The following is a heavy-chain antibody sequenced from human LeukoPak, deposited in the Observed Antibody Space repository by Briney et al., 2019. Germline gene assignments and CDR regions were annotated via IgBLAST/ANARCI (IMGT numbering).Heavy chain of an antibody. J-gene: IGHJ4*02. CDR3: ASLMTSVTIPDY. CDR1: GFAFRSYS. Sequence: GGSLRLSCAASGFAFRSYSMNWIRQAPGKGLEWGSSITTSSSHVYYADSVKGRFTISRDNAKNSLYLQMNSLRAEDTAVYYCASLMTSVTIPDYWGQGTLVTVSS. V-gene: IGHV3-21*01. CDR2: ITTSSSHV. D-gene: IGHD4-17*01.